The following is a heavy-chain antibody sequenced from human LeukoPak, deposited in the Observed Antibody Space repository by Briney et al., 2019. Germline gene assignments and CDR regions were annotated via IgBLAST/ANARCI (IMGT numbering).Heavy chain of an antibody. V-gene: IGHV1-18*01. CDR1: GYTFTSYG. J-gene: IGHJ4*02. CDR2: ISAYNGNT. Sequence: GAPVKVSCKASGYTFTSYGISWVRQAPGQGLEWMGWISAYNGNTNYAQKLQGRVTMTTDTSTSTAYMELRSLRSDDTAVYYCARDRGSSWRSYYFDYWGQGTLVTVSS. CDR3: ARDRGSSWRSYYFDY. D-gene: IGHD6-13*01.